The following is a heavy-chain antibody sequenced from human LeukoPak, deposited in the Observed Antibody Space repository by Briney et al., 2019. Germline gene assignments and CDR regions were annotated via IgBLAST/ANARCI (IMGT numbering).Heavy chain of an antibody. V-gene: IGHV3-21*01. CDR3: APFSAVTHYYFDY. D-gene: IGHD6-13*01. Sequence: PGGSLRLSCAASGFTFSSHSLMWVRQAPGKGLEWVSSISPDSGYIYYADSVKGRFTTSRDNAENSLFLQMNSLGAEDTAVYYRAPFSAVTHYYFDYWGQGTLVTVSS. CDR2: ISPDSGYI. J-gene: IGHJ4*02. CDR1: GFTFSSHS.